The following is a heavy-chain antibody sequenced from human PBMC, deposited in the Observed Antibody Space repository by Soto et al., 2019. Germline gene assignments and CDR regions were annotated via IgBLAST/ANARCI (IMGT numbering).Heavy chain of an antibody. D-gene: IGHD2-2*01. J-gene: IGHJ6*02. CDR2: IDPSDSYT. V-gene: IGHV5-10-1*01. CDR1: GYSFTSYW. CDR3: AIRTYCSSTSCYYYYYGMDV. Sequence: GESLKISCKGSGYSFTSYWISWVRQMPGKGLEWMGRIDPSDSYTNYSPSFQGHVTISADKSISTAYLQWSSLKASDTAMYYCAIRTYCSSTSCYYYYYGMDVWSQGTTITVSS.